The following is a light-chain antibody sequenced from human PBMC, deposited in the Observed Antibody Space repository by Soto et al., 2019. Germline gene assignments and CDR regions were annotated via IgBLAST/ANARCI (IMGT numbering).Light chain of an antibody. Sequence: DIQMTQSPSTLSASVGDRVTITCRASQSISTWLAWYQQKPGEAPNLLIYKASTLRSGVPSRFSGSGSGTEFTLTISSLQPDDFATYYCQQYSIYSRTFGQGTKVEIK. CDR2: KAS. CDR3: QQYSIYSRT. CDR1: QSISTW. J-gene: IGKJ1*01. V-gene: IGKV1-5*03.